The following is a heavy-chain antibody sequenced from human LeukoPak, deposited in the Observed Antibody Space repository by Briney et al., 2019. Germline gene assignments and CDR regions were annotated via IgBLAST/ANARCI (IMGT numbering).Heavy chain of an antibody. Sequence: GSLRLSCAASGFTFSSYAMRWVRQAPGKGLEWVSAISGSGCSTYYADSLEGRFTISRDNSKNTLYRQMNSLTDEDTAVYYCAKDPQRGYSGYGYGGYDPWGQGALVTVSS. CDR1: GFTFSSYA. CDR2: ISGSGCST. J-gene: IGHJ5*02. CDR3: AKDPQRGYSGYGYGGYDP. D-gene: IGHD5-12*01. V-gene: IGHV3-23*01.